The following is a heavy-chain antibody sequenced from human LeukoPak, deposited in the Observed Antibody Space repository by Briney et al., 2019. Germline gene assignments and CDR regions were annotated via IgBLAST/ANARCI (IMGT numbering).Heavy chain of an antibody. CDR1: GGSFSGYY. J-gene: IGHJ5*02. CDR3: ARHPRYCSGGSCYSRVFWFDP. Sequence: SETLSLTCAVYGGSFSGYYWSWIRQPPGKGLEWIGEINHSGSTNYNPSLKSRVTISVDTSKNQFSLKLSSVTAADTAVYYCARHPRYCSGGSCYSRVFWFDPWGQGTLVTVSS. D-gene: IGHD2-15*01. V-gene: IGHV4-34*01. CDR2: INHSGST.